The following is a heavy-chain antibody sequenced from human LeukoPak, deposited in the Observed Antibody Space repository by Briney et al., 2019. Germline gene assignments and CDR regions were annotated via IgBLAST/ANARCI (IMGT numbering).Heavy chain of an antibody. CDR1: GFTFSSYE. D-gene: IGHD3-22*01. J-gene: IGHJ4*02. Sequence: GGSLRLSCAASGFTFSSYEMNWVRQAPGKGLEWVSVIYSGGSTYYADSVKGRFTISRDNSKNTLYLQMNSLRAEDTAVYYCARATSSGYYDYWGQGTLVTVSS. CDR2: IYSGGST. CDR3: ARATSSGYYDY. V-gene: IGHV3-66*01.